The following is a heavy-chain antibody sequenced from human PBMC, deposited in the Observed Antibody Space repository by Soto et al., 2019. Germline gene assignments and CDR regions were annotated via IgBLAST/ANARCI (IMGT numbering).Heavy chain of an antibody. D-gene: IGHD3-22*01. CDR2: INHSGST. CDR1: GVSFSGYY. CDR3: ARGGITYYYDSSDYSPCFDV. J-gene: IGHJ6*02. Sequence: PPETLSLTCAVYGVSFSGYYWSWIRQPPGKGLEWIGEINHSGSTNYNPSLKSRVTISVDTSKNQFSMKLSSVTAADTAVYYCARGGITYYYDSSDYSPCFDVWGQGTTVTVSS. V-gene: IGHV4-34*01.